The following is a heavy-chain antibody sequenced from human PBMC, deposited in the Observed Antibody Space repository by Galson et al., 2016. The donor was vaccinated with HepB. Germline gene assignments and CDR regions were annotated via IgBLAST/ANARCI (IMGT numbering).Heavy chain of an antibody. J-gene: IGHJ6*02. V-gene: IGHV3-23*01. D-gene: IGHD3-22*01. CDR2: ISGSVGTT. CDR3: AKLLSVVVVTSTGMDV. Sequence: SLRLSCAASGFTFSNYAMSWVRQARGKGLEWVAAISGSVGTTHYADSVKGRFTISRDNSKNTVYLQMNSLRAEDTAVYYCAKLLSVVVVTSTGMDVWGLGTTVTVSS. CDR1: GFTFSNYA.